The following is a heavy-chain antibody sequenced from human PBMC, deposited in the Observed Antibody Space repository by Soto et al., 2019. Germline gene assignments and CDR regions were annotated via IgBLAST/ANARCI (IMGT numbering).Heavy chain of an antibody. CDR2: ISGSGSST. Sequence: GGSLRLSCAASGFTFSSYAMSWVRQAPGKGLEWVSAISGSGSSTYFADSVKGRFAISRDNSKNTLYLQMNSLRAEDTAIYYCAKGRGSSTSCYLAFDCWGQGTLVTLSS. CDR3: AKGRGSSTSCYLAFDC. CDR1: GFTFSSYA. D-gene: IGHD2-2*01. J-gene: IGHJ4*02. V-gene: IGHV3-23*01.